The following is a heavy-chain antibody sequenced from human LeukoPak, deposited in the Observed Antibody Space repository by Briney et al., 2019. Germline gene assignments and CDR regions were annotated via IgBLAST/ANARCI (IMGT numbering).Heavy chain of an antibody. CDR3: AREISSSFYY. J-gene: IGHJ4*02. V-gene: IGHV3-53*01. CDR1: GFTVSSNY. Sequence: GGSLRLSCAASGFTVSSNYMNWVRQAPGKGLEWVSVIYSGGSTYYADSVKGRFTISRDNSKHALHLHMNSVRAEDTAVYYGAREISSSFYYWGQGTLVTVYS. D-gene: IGHD6-13*01. CDR2: IYSGGST.